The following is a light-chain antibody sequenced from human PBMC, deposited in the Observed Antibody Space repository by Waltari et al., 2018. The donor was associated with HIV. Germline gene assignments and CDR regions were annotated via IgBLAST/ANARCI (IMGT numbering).Light chain of an antibody. V-gene: IGLV2-18*02. J-gene: IGLJ3*02. CDR1: RRDVGNYAY. CDR2: EVN. Sequence: QSALTQPPSASGSPEQSVTISCTGTRRDVGNYAYVSWYQQHPGKAPKLLIYEVNKRPSGVPDRFSGSKSGNTASLTITGLQAEDEAEYYCSSYTSTSTWVFGGGTRLTVL. CDR3: SSYTSTSTWV.